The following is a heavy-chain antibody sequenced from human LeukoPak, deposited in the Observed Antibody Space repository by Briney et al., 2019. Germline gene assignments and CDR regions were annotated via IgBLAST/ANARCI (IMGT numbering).Heavy chain of an antibody. CDR1: GGSFSGYY. D-gene: IGHD6-13*01. CDR3: ASYTYSSSPEYFQH. Sequence: NSSETLSLTCAVYGGSFSGYYWTWIRQPPGKGLEWIGYIYYSGSTNYNPSLKSRVTISVDTSKNQFSLKLSSVTAADTAVYYCASYTYSSSPEYFQHWGQGTLVTVSS. J-gene: IGHJ1*01. CDR2: IYYSGST. V-gene: IGHV4-59*01.